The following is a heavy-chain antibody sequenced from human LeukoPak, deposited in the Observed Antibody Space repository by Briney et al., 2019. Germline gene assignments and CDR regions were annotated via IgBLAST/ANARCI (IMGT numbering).Heavy chain of an antibody. Sequence: SVKVSCKASGGTFSSYAISWVRQAPGQGLEWMGGIIPIFGTANYAQKFQGGVTITTDESTSTAYMELSSLRSEDTAVYYCARAGERYYGSGSYPVYYYYYMDVWGKGTTVTVSS. D-gene: IGHD3-10*01. CDR3: ARAGERYYGSGSYPVYYYYYMDV. CDR1: GGTFSSYA. J-gene: IGHJ6*03. V-gene: IGHV1-69*05. CDR2: IIPIFGTA.